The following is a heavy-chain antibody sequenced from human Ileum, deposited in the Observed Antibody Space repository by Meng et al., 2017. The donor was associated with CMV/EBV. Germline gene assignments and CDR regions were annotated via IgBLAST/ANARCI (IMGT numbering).Heavy chain of an antibody. V-gene: IGHV3-11*01. D-gene: IGHD5-18*01. CDR2: IAYSGPRI. J-gene: IGHJ4*02. Sequence: VQLVESGGALVKPGGSLRLSCVGSGFTFSDYYMSLIRQAPGKGLEWISYIAYSGPRIYYADSVKGRFTISRDNAKNSLYLQMNNLRAEDTAVYYCARDRYGDYGDFWGQGTLVTVSS. CDR1: GFTFSDYY. CDR3: ARDRYGDYGDF.